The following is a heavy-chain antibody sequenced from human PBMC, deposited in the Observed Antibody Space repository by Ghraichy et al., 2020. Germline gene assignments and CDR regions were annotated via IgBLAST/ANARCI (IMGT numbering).Heavy chain of an antibody. Sequence: ESLNISCRGSGYTFTSYWIGWVRQMPGKGLEWMGIIYPGDSDTRYSPSFQGQVTISADKSISTAYLQWSSLKASDTAIYYCARRLYSSGWDRYDYWGQGTLVTVSS. V-gene: IGHV5-51*01. CDR1: GYTFTSYW. CDR3: ARRLYSSGWDRYDY. CDR2: IYPGDSDT. D-gene: IGHD6-19*01. J-gene: IGHJ4*02.